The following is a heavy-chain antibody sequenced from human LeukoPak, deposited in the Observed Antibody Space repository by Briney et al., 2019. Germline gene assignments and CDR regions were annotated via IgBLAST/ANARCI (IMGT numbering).Heavy chain of an antibody. CDR3: ARGGAAAKDGWFDP. V-gene: IGHV4-34*01. CDR2: INHSGST. D-gene: IGHD6-13*01. J-gene: IGHJ5*02. Sequence: PSETLSLTCAVYGGSFSGYYWSWIRQPPGKGLEWIGEINHSGSTNYNPSLKSRVTISVDTSKNQFSLKLSSVTTADTAVYYCARGGAAAKDGWFDPWGQGTLVTVSS. CDR1: GGSFSGYY.